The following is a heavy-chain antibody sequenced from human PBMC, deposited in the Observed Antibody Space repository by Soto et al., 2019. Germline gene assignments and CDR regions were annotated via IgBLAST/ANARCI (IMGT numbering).Heavy chain of an antibody. CDR1: GFTFSDYA. V-gene: IGHV3-23*01. CDR3: VRVLYDSGVVDF. Sequence: EVQVLESGGGLAQPGGSLRLSCIASGFTFSDYAMAWVRQSPGKGLEWVSSISGSGGSTYYADSVKGRFTISRDNSKNAVYLQMNSLRVEDTGVYSCVRVLYDSGVVDFWGQGSLITVS. D-gene: IGHD5-12*01. CDR2: ISGSGGST. J-gene: IGHJ4*02.